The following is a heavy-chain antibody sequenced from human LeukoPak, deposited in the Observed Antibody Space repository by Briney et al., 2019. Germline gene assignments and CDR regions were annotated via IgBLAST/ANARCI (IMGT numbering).Heavy chain of an antibody. CDR2: IYTSGST. Sequence: SETLSLTCTVSGGSISSYYWSWIRQPAGKGLEWIGRIYTSGSTNYNPSLKSRVTMSVDTSKNQFSLKLSSVTAVDTAVYYCARDGFCSSTSCPGDDAFDIWGQGTMVTVSS. V-gene: IGHV4-4*07. CDR3: ARDGFCSSTSCPGDDAFDI. CDR1: GGSISSYY. J-gene: IGHJ3*02. D-gene: IGHD2-2*01.